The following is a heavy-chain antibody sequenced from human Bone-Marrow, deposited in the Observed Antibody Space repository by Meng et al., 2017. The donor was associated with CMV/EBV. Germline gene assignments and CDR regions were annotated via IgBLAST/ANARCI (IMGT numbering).Heavy chain of an antibody. D-gene: IGHD2-2*01. CDR3: ANSGSAAFSPWFSP. V-gene: IGHV3-53*01. CDR1: GFTVSSNY. J-gene: IGHJ5*02. Sequence: GESLKISCAASGFTVSSNYMSWVRQAPGKGLEWVSVIYSGGSTYYADSVKGRFTISRDNSKNTLYLQMNSLRAEDTAVHYCANSGSAAFSPWFSPCSQGTLVTVSS. CDR2: IYSGGST.